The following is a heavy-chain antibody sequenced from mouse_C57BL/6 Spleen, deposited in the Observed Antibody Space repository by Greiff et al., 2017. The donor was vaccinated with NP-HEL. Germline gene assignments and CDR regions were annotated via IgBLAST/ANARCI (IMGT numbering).Heavy chain of an antibody. CDR3: TRRTTVVATPYWYFDV. CDR2: ISSGGDYI. Sequence: EVKLVESGEGLVKPGGSLKLSCAASGFTFSSYAMSWVRQTPEKRLEWVAYISSGGDYIYYADTVKGRFTISRDNARNTLYLQMSSLKSEDTAMYYCTRRTTVVATPYWYFDVWGTVTTVTVSS. V-gene: IGHV5-9-1*02. J-gene: IGHJ1*03. D-gene: IGHD1-1*01. CDR1: GFTFSSYA.